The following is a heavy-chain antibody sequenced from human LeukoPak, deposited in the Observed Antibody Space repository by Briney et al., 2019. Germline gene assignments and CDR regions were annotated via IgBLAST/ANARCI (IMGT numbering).Heavy chain of an antibody. Sequence: SETLSLTCAVSGGSISSGGYSWSWIRQPPGEGLEWIGYIYHSGSTYYNPSLKSRVTISVDRSKNQFSLKLSSVTAADTAVYYCARWLQLRDAFDIWGQGTMVTVSS. D-gene: IGHD5-24*01. V-gene: IGHV4-30-2*01. CDR3: ARWLQLRDAFDI. CDR2: IYHSGST. J-gene: IGHJ3*02. CDR1: GGSISSGGYS.